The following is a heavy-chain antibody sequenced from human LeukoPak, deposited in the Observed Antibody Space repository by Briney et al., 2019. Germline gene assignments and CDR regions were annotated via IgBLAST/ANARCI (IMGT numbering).Heavy chain of an antibody. Sequence: ASVKVSCTASGGTLSSYAISWVRQAPGQGLEWMGGIIPIFGTANYAQKFQGRVTITADESTSTAYMELSSLRSEDTAVYYCARDREEPLRAHDYGDYHWFDPWGQGTLVTVSS. D-gene: IGHD4-17*01. CDR1: GGTLSSYA. CDR3: ARDREEPLRAHDYGDYHWFDP. V-gene: IGHV1-69*13. CDR2: IIPIFGTA. J-gene: IGHJ5*02.